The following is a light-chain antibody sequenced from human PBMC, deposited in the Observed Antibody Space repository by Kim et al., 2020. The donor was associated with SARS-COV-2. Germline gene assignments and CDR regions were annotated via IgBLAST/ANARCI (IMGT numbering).Light chain of an antibody. CDR2: GKN. J-gene: IGLJ2*01. CDR1: SLRSYY. V-gene: IGLV3-19*01. CDR3: NSRDISGNHLRV. Sequence: SSELTQDPAVSVALGQTVRITCQGDSLRSYYASWYQQKPGQAPILVIYGKNNRPSGIPDRFSGSSSGNTASLTITGAQAEDEADYYCNSRDISGNHLRVF.